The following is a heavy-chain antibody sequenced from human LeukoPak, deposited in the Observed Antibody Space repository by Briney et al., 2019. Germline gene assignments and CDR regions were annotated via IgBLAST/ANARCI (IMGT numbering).Heavy chain of an antibody. V-gene: IGHV3-7*01. CDR2: IKQDGSEK. J-gene: IGHJ6*03. Sequence: PGGSLRLSCAASGFTFSSYWMSWVRQAPGKGLEWVANIKQDGSEKYYVDSVKGRFTISRDNAKNSLYLQMNSLRAEDTAVYYCARAGYSYGPSDFYYYYYMDVWGKGTTVTVSS. CDR1: GFTFSSYW. D-gene: IGHD5-18*01. CDR3: ARAGYSYGPSDFYYYYYMDV.